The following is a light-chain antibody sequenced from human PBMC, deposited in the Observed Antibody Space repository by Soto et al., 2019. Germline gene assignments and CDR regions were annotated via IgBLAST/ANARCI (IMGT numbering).Light chain of an antibody. V-gene: IGKV3-11*01. CDR3: RQRYNWPLT. CDR1: QSIGNS. J-gene: IGKJ4*01. Sequence: TVLTQSPATLSLSPGERATLSCKARQSIGNSLGWFQQNPGQAPRLLIDDAFNRATGIPARFTGSGSESAFTLTISRLEPEDFGVYYCRQRYNWPLTFGGGTKVEIK. CDR2: DAF.